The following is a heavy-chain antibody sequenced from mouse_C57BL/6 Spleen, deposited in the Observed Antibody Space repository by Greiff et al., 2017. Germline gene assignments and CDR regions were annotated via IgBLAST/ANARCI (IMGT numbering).Heavy chain of an antibody. V-gene: IGHV1-64*01. CDR1: GYTFTSYW. J-gene: IGHJ2*01. Sequence: QVQLQQPGAELVKPGASVKLSCKASGYTFTSYWMHWVKQRPGQGLEWIGMIHPNSGSTNYNEKFKSKATLTVDKSSSTAYMQRSSLTSEDSAVYYCARSLSSYYFDYWGQGTTLTVSS. CDR2: IHPNSGST. CDR3: ARSLSSYYFDY. D-gene: IGHD1-1*01.